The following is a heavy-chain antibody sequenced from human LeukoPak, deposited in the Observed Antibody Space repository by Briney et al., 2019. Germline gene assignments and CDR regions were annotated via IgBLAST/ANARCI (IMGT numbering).Heavy chain of an antibody. V-gene: IGHV4-59*01. Sequence: SETLSLTCTVSGGSISSYYWSWIRLPPGKGLEWIGYIYYSGSTNYNPSLKSRVTISVDTSKNQFSLKLSSVTAADTAVYYCAREGGYCSGGSCYGGAFDIWGQGTMVTVSS. CDR1: GGSISSYY. CDR3: AREGGYCSGGSCYGGAFDI. J-gene: IGHJ3*02. D-gene: IGHD2-15*01. CDR2: IYYSGST.